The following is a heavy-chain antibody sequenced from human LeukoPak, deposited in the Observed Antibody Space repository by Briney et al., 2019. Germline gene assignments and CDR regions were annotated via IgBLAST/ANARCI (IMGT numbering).Heavy chain of an antibody. CDR3: AREGKIEGTYYYDSSGYYYFDY. D-gene: IGHD3-22*01. Sequence: GGSLRLSCAASGFTLSSYGMHWVRQAPGKGLEWVAVIWYDGSNKYYADSVKGRFTISRDNSKNTLYLQMNSLRAEDTAVYYCAREGKIEGTYYYDSSGYYYFDYWGQGTLVTVSS. J-gene: IGHJ4*02. CDR2: IWYDGSNK. V-gene: IGHV3-33*01. CDR1: GFTLSSYG.